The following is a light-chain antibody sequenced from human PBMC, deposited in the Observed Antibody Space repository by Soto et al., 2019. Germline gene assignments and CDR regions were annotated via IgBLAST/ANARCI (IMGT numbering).Light chain of an antibody. CDR2: EVS. V-gene: IGLV2-14*01. CDR1: SSDVGGYSR. Sequence: QSALTQPASVSGSPGQSITISCTGTSSDVGGYSRVSWYQHHPGKAPKLIIYEVSDRPSGVSNRFSGSKSGNTASLTVSGLQADDEAHYYCSSYAGSNNFVFGTGTKVTLL. J-gene: IGLJ1*01. CDR3: SSYAGSNNFV.